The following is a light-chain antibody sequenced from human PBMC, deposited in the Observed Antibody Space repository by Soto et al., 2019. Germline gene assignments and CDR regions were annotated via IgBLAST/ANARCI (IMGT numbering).Light chain of an antibody. J-gene: IGKJ5*01. Sequence: EIVLTRSPATLSLSPGERATLSCRASQSVSSYLAWCQQKPGQAPRLLIYDASNRATGIPAGFSGSGSGTDFTLTISSLEPEDFAVYYCQQRSNWPPVFGQGTRLEIK. CDR1: QSVSSY. V-gene: IGKV3-11*01. CDR2: DAS. CDR3: QQRSNWPPV.